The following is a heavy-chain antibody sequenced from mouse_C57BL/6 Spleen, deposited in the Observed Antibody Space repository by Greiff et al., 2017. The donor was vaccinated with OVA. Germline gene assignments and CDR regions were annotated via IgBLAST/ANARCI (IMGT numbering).Heavy chain of an antibody. Sequence: VQLQQSGPELVKPGASVKISCKASGYSFTDYNMNWVKQSNGKSLEWIGVINPNYGTTSYNQKFKGKATLTVDQSSSTAYMQLNSLTSEDSAVYYGAREEGSSYDYAMDYWGQGTSVTVSS. CDR3: AREEGSSYDYAMDY. CDR1: GYSFTDYN. J-gene: IGHJ4*01. D-gene: IGHD1-1*01. CDR2: INPNYGTT. V-gene: IGHV1-39*01.